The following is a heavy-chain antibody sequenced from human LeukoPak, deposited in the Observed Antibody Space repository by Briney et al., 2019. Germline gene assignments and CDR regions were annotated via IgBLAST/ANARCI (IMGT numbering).Heavy chain of an antibody. Sequence: PGGSLRLSXAASGFTFSSYGMHWVRQAPGKGLEWVAFIRYDGSNKYYADSVKGRFTISRDNSKNTLYLQMNSLRAEDTAVYYCVQNGGRYFDYWGQGTLVTVSP. J-gene: IGHJ4*02. D-gene: IGHD2-15*01. CDR2: IRYDGSNK. V-gene: IGHV3-30*02. CDR3: VQNGGRYFDY. CDR1: GFTFSSYG.